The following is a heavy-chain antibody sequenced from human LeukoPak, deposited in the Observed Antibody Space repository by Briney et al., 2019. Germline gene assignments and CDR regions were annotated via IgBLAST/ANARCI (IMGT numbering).Heavy chain of an antibody. V-gene: IGHV3-23*01. Sequence: GGSLRLSCAASGFTFSSYAMSWVRQAPGKGLEWVSAISGSGDSTYYADSVKGRFTISRDNSKNTLYLQMNSLRAEDTAVYYCAKDLPSTKVTSYYGMDVWGQGTTVTVSS. CDR3: AKDLPSTKVTSYYGMDV. D-gene: IGHD5-24*01. CDR1: GFTFSSYA. CDR2: ISGSGDST. J-gene: IGHJ6*02.